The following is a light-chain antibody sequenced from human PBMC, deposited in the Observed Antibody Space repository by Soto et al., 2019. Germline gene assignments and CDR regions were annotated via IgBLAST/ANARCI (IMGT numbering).Light chain of an antibody. CDR2: KAS. CDR1: QTISSW. CDR3: QHYNSYSEA. Sequence: DIQMTQSPSTLSGSVGDRVTITCRASQTISSWLAWYQQKPGKAPKLLIYKASTLKSGVPSRLSGSGSGTEFTLTISSLQPDDFATYHCQHYNSYSEAFGQGTKVDIK. J-gene: IGKJ1*01. V-gene: IGKV1-5*03.